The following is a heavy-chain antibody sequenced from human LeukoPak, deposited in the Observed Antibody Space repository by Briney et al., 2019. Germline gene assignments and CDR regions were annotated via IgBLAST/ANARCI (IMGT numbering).Heavy chain of an antibody. V-gene: IGHV1-46*01. D-gene: IGHD3-22*01. Sequence: GASVKVSCKASGYTFTSYYIHWVRQAPGQGLEWMGIINPSGGSTSSVQKFQGRVTVTGDTSTSTVYMELSSLRSEDTAVYYCARSSVGSGYDFDYWGQGTLVTVSS. J-gene: IGHJ4*02. CDR3: ARSSVGSGYDFDY. CDR2: INPSGGST. CDR1: GYTFTSYY.